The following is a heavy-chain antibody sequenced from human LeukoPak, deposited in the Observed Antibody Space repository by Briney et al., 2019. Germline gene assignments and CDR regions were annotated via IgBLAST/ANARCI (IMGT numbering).Heavy chain of an antibody. V-gene: IGHV4-4*07. Sequence: SETLSLTCTVSGGSISSYYWSWIRQPAGKGLEWIGRIYTSGSTNYNPSLKSRVTMSVDTSKNQFSLKLSSVTAADTAVYYCARDQDSSGYHGPVYYYYYMDVWGKGTTVTVSS. CDR1: GGSISSYY. J-gene: IGHJ6*03. CDR2: IYTSGST. D-gene: IGHD3-22*01. CDR3: ARDQDSSGYHGPVYYYYYMDV.